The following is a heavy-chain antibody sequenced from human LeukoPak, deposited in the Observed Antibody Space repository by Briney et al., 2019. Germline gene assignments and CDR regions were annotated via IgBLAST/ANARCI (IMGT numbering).Heavy chain of an antibody. J-gene: IGHJ4*02. CDR3: ARGGITAAGTSSFDY. Sequence: PSETLSLTCTVSGGSISSYYWSWIRQPAGKGLEWIGRIYTSGSTNYNPSLKSRVTMSVGTSKNQFSLKLSSVTAADTAVYYCARGGITAAGTSSFDYWGQGTLVTVSS. CDR1: GGSISSYY. D-gene: IGHD6-13*01. V-gene: IGHV4-4*07. CDR2: IYTSGST.